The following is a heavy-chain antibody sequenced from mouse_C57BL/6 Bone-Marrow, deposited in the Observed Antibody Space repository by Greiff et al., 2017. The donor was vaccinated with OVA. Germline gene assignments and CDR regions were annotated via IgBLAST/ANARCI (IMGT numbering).Heavy chain of an antibody. CDR2: ISSGSSTI. CDR1: GFTFSDYG. Sequence: VQLQQSGGGLVKPGGSLKLSCAASGFTFSDYGMHWVRQAPEKGLEWVAYISSGSSTIYYADTVKSRFTISRDNAKNTLFLQMTSLRSEDTAMYYCAGGYYGSFYAMDYWGQGTSVTVSS. V-gene: IGHV5-17*01. D-gene: IGHD1-1*01. CDR3: AGGYYGSFYAMDY. J-gene: IGHJ4*01.